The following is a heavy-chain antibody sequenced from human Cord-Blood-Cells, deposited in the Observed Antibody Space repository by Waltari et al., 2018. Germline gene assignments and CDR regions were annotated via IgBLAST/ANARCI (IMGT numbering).Heavy chain of an antibody. CDR1: GFTFSSYS. J-gene: IGHJ4*02. CDR3: ARGGDYGDYPDY. CDR2: ISSSSSYI. D-gene: IGHD4-17*01. V-gene: IGHV3-21*01. Sequence: EVQLVESGGGLVKPGGSLRLSCAASGFTFSSYSMTWVCQAPGKGLEWVSSISSSSSYIYYADSVKGRFTISRDNAKNSLYLQMNSLRAEDTAVYYCARGGDYGDYPDYWGQGTLVTVSS.